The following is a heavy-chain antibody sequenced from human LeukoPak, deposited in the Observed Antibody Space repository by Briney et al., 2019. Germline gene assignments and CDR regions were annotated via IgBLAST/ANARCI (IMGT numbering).Heavy chain of an antibody. J-gene: IGHJ4*02. CDR3: AKSSETTPYDFWSGYYPFDY. CDR2: IRYDGSNK. D-gene: IGHD3-3*01. V-gene: IGHV3-30*02. Sequence: PGGSLRLSCAASGFTFSSYGMHWVRQAPGKGLEWVAFIRYDGSNKYYADSVKGRFTISRDNSKNTLYLQMNCLRAEDTAVYYCAKSSETTPYDFWSGYYPFDYWGQGTLVTVSS. CDR1: GFTFSSYG.